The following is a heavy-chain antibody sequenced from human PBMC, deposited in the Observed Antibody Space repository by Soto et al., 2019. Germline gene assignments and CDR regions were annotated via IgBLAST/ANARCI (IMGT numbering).Heavy chain of an antibody. CDR1: GGSISSSSYY. V-gene: IGHV4-39*01. CDR2: IYYSGST. Sequence: SETLSLSCSDSGGSISSSSYYWSWIRQPPGKGLEWIGSIYYSGSTYYNPSLKSRVTISVDTSKNQFSLKLSSVTAADTAVYYCARRWGSAFDIWGQGTMVTVSS. CDR3: ARRWGSAFDI. J-gene: IGHJ3*02. D-gene: IGHD3-16*01.